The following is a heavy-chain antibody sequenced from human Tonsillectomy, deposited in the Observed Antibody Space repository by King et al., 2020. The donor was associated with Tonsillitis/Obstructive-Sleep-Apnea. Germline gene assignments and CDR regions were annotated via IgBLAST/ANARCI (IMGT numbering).Heavy chain of an antibody. Sequence: VQLVESGGGLAQPGGSLRLSCAASGFTFSTYWMYWVRQAPGKGLLWVSRIKSDGSSTSYADSVKGRFTISRDDARNTLYLQMNSLRAEDTAVYYCARGGPKGSTDYWGQGTLVTVSS. D-gene: IGHD2-15*01. V-gene: IGHV3-74*01. J-gene: IGHJ4*02. CDR2: IKSDGSST. CDR3: ARGGPKGSTDY. CDR1: GFTFSTYW.